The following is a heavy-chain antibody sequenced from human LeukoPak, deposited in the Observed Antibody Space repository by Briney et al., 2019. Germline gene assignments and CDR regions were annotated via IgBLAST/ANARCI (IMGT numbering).Heavy chain of an antibody. CDR3: ARDREMATMGAFDI. CDR2: IYYSGST. V-gene: IGHV4-59*01. J-gene: IGHJ3*02. CDR1: GGSISSYY. D-gene: IGHD5-24*01. Sequence: SETLSLTCTVSGGSISSYYWSWIRQPPGKGLEWIGCIYYSGSTYYNPSLKSRVTISVDTSKNQFSLKLSSVTAADTAVYYCARDREMATMGAFDIWGQGTMVTVSS.